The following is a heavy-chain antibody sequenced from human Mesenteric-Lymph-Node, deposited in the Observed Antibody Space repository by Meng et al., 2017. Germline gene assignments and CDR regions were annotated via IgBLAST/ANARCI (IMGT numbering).Heavy chain of an antibody. CDR1: GGSISSYY. V-gene: IGHV4-59*01. CDR2: IYYSGST. J-gene: IGHJ4*02. D-gene: IGHD3-3*01. CDR3: ARAGQPVKESDFLGGYWYYVDY. Sequence: SETLSLTCTVSGGSISSYYWSWIRQLPGKGMEWIGYIYYSGSTNYNPSLESRVTISVDTSKNPFSLKLSSVTAADAAVYDCARAGQPVKESDFLGGYWYYVDYWGQGTLVTVSS.